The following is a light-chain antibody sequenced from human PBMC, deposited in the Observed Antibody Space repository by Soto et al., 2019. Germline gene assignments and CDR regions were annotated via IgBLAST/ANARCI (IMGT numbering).Light chain of an antibody. CDR1: SSDVGGYNL. V-gene: IGLV2-8*01. CDR2: EVS. J-gene: IGLJ1*01. Sequence: QSALTQPPSASGSPGQSVTISCTGTSSDVGGYNLVSWYRQHPGKAPKLMIYEVSYRPTGVPDRFSGSKSANTASLTVSGLQAEDEADYYCSSYAGSNVYVFGTGTKLTVL. CDR3: SSYAGSNVYV.